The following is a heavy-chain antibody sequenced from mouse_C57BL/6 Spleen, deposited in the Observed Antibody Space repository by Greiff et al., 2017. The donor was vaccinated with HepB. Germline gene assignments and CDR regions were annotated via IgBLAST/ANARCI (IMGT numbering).Heavy chain of an antibody. CDR2: IDPSDSYT. CDR1: GYTFTSYW. D-gene: IGHD1-1*01. J-gene: IGHJ1*03. V-gene: IGHV1-69*01. CDR3: ARAHITTVVDWYFDV. Sequence: QVQLQQPGAELVMPGASVKLSCKASGYTFTSYWMHWVKQRPGQGLEWIGEIDPSDSYTNYNQKFKGKSTLTVDKSSSTAYMQLSSLTSEDSAVYYCARAHITTVVDWYFDVWGTGTTVTVSS.